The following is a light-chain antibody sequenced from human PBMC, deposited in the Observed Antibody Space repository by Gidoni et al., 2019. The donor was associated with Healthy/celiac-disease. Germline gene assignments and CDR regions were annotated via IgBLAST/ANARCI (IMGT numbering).Light chain of an antibody. CDR2: EVS. V-gene: IGLV2-14*01. CDR3: SSYTSSSTSVV. CDR1: SSDVGGYNY. J-gene: IGLJ2*01. Sequence: QSALTQPASVSGSPGQSTTISCTGTSSDVGGYNYVSWYQQHPGKAPKLMIYEVSNRPSGCSNRFSGSKSGNTASLTISGLQAEDEADYYCSSYTSSSTSVVFGGGTKLTVL.